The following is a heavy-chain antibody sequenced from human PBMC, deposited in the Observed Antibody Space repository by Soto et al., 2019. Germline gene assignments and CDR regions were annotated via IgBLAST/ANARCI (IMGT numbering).Heavy chain of an antibody. Sequence: QLQLQESGPGLVKPSETLSLTCTVSGGSISSSSYYWGWIRQPPGKGLEWIGSIYYSGSTYSNPSLKSRVTISVDTSKNQFSLKLSSVTAADTAVYYCARHGGTTGNYYYYYYMDVWGKGTTVTVSS. J-gene: IGHJ6*03. D-gene: IGHD1-1*01. CDR2: IYYSGST. V-gene: IGHV4-39*01. CDR1: GGSISSSSYY. CDR3: ARHGGTTGNYYYYYYMDV.